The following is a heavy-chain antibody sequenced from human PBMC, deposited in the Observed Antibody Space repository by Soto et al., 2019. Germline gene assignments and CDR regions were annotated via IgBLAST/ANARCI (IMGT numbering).Heavy chain of an antibody. V-gene: IGHV3-33*01. Sequence: PCGSLRLSCAASGFTFSSYAMHWVRQAPGKGLEWVSGIWYDGSNKYYAYSVKGRFTISRDKSKNTLYLQMNSLRAEDTAVYYCARVGGYSSRWYDAFDIWGQGTLVTV. CDR2: IWYDGSNK. CDR3: ARVGGYSSRWYDAFDI. J-gene: IGHJ3*02. D-gene: IGHD6-13*01. CDR1: GFTFSSYA.